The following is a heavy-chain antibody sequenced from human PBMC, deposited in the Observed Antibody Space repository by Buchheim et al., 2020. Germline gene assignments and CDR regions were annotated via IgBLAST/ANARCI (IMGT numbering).Heavy chain of an antibody. CDR1: GGSISSSSYY. CDR3: ARCEYSTFAPDY. CDR2: IYYSGST. J-gene: IGHJ4*02. Sequence: QLQLQESGPGLVKPSETLSLTGTVSGGSISSSSYYWGWIRQPPGKGLEWIGRIYYSGSTYYNPSLKTRVTISVHTSTNKFSLKLGSVTAADTAVYYCARCEYSTFAPDYWGQGTL. V-gene: IGHV4-39*01. D-gene: IGHD6-6*01.